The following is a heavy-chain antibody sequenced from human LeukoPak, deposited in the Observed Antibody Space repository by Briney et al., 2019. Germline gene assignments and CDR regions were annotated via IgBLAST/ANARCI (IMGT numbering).Heavy chain of an antibody. CDR3: ARSELLWFGGVNSGFDY. CDR2: IYYSGST. Sequence: PSETLSLTCTVSGGSISSSSYYWGWIRQPPGKGLEWIGDIYYSGSTNYNPSLKSRVTISVDTSKNQFSLKLSSVTAADTAVYYCARSELLWFGGVNSGFDYWGQGTLVTVSS. J-gene: IGHJ4*02. V-gene: IGHV4-61*05. D-gene: IGHD3-10*01. CDR1: GGSISSSSYY.